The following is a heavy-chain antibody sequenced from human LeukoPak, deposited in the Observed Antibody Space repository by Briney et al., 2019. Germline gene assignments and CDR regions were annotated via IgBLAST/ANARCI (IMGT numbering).Heavy chain of an antibody. V-gene: IGHV4-31*03. CDR3: ASGRMDWFDP. CDR1: GGSISSGGYY. J-gene: IGHJ5*02. Sequence: SETLSLTCTVSGGSISSGGYYGSWIRQHRGKGLEWIGYIYYSGSTYYNPSLKSRVTISLDTSKNQFSLKLSSVTAADTSVYYCASGRMDWFDPWGQGTLVTVSS. CDR2: IYYSGST. D-gene: IGHD1-14*01.